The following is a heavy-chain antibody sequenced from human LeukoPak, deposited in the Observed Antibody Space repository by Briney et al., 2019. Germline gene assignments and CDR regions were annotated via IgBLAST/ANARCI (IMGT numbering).Heavy chain of an antibody. CDR1: GFTFSNAW. J-gene: IGHJ4*02. D-gene: IGHD5-12*01. V-gene: IGHV3-15*01. CDR3: ATNSDYEGLFAY. Sequence: GGSLRLSCAASGFTFSNAWMSWVRQAPGKGLEWVGRIKSKADGGTTDYAAPVKGRFTISRDDSENTLYVQMNSLRTEDTAVYYCATNSDYEGLFAYWGQGSLVTVSS. CDR2: IKSKADGGTT.